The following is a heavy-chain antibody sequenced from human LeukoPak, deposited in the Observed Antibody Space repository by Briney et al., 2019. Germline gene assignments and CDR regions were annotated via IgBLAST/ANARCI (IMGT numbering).Heavy chain of an antibody. J-gene: IGHJ4*02. D-gene: IGHD5-18*01. CDR3: AKDLGYSYGYAGVDY. CDR1: GFTFSNYA. Sequence: GGSLRLSCAASGFTFSNYAMSWVRQAPGKGLEWVSSVGAGGGAPYYSDSVKGRFAVSRDNSKDTLYLQMNSLRAEDTAVYYCAKDLGYSYGYAGVDYWGQGTLVTVSS. V-gene: IGHV3-23*01. CDR2: VGAGGGAP.